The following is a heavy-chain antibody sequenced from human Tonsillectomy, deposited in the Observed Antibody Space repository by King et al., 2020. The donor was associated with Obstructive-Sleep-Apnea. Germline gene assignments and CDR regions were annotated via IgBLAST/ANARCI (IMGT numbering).Heavy chain of an antibody. CDR1: GFTFTSSA. J-gene: IGHJ4*02. D-gene: IGHD3-10*01. Sequence: QLVQSGPEVKKPGTSVKVSCKASGFTFTSSAVQWVRQARGQRLEWIGWIVVGSGNTNYTQKFQERVTITRDMSTSTAYMELSSLRSEDTAVYYCAAAEIQWFGEPMWEYWGQGTLVTVSS. CDR2: IVVGSGNT. CDR3: AAAEIQWFGEPMWEY. V-gene: IGHV1-58*01.